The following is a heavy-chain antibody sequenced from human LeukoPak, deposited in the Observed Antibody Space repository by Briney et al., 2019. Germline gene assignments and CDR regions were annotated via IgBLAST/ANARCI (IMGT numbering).Heavy chain of an antibody. CDR2: INHSGST. CDR1: GGSFSGYY. V-gene: IGHV4-34*01. CDR3: ARGFPITMVRGVIAHYFDY. J-gene: IGHJ4*02. D-gene: IGHD3-10*01. Sequence: SETLSLTCAVYGGSFSGYYWSWIRQPPGKGLEWIGEINHSGSTNYNPSLKSRVTISVDTSKNQFSLKLSSVTAADTAVYYCARGFPITMVRGVIAHYFDYWGQGTLVTVSS.